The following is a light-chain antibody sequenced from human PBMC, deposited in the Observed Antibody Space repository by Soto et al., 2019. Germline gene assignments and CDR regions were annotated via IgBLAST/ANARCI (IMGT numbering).Light chain of an antibody. CDR2: DAS. CDR1: QSVSSY. V-gene: IGKV3-15*01. Sequence: EIVMTQSPATLSVSLGERVTLSCRASQSVSSYLAWYQQKPGQAPRLLISDASTRATDIPDRFSGSGSGTDFALTICILQSTDTAVYYCLQYSTWPPLYTFGQGNKLEIK. CDR3: LQYSTWPPLYT. J-gene: IGKJ2*01.